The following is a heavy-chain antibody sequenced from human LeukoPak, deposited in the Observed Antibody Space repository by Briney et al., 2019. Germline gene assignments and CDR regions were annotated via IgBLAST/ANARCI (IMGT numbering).Heavy chain of an antibody. CDR3: ARDRWAAAGYYYYYMDV. D-gene: IGHD6-13*01. CDR2: IYYSGST. CDR1: GGSISSYY. Sequence: SETLSLTCTVSGGSISSYYWSWIRLPPGKGLEWIGYIYYSGSTNYNPSLKSRVTISVDTSKNQFSLKLSSVTAADTAVYYCARDRWAAAGYYYYYMDVWGKGTTVTVSS. J-gene: IGHJ6*03. V-gene: IGHV4-59*01.